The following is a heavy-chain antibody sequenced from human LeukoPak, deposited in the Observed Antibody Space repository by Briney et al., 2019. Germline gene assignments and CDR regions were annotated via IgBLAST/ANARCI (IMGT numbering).Heavy chain of an antibody. D-gene: IGHD3-9*01. V-gene: IGHV1-18*01. CDR3: ARDLIDYDILTGLFDY. CDR1: GYTFTSYG. Sequence: ASVKVSCKASGYTFTSYGISWVRQAPGQGLEWMGWISAYNGNTNYAQKLQGRVTMTTDTSTSTAYMELRSLRSDDTAVYYCARDLIDYDILTGLFDYWGQGTLVTVSS. CDR2: ISAYNGNT. J-gene: IGHJ4*02.